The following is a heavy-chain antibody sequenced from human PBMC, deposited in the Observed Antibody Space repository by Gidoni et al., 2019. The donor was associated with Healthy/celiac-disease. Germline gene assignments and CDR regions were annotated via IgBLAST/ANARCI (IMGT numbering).Heavy chain of an antibody. J-gene: IGHJ4*02. CDR3: ARDRGYSGYDRLDY. CDR1: GGPFSSYA. V-gene: IGHV1-69*06. CDR2: IIPIFGTA. Sequence: QVQLVQSGAEVKTPGSSVKVSCKASGGPFSSYAINWVRQAPGQGLEWMGGIIPIFGTANYAQKFQGRVTITADKSTSTAYMELSSLRSEDTAVYYCARDRGYSGYDRLDYWGQGTLVTVSS. D-gene: IGHD5-12*01.